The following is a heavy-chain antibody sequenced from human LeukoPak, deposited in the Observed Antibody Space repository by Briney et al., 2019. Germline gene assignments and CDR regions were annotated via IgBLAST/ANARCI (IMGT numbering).Heavy chain of an antibody. CDR2: IIPIFGTA. V-gene: IGHV1-69*13. CDR1: GGTFSSYA. D-gene: IGHD3-22*01. J-gene: IGHJ3*02. CDR3: ARYPRIYYDSSGYSWAFDI. Sequence: SVNVSFTASGGTFSSYAISWVRQAPGQGLEWMGGIIPIFGTANYAQKFQGRVTITADESTSTAYMELSSLRSEDTAVYYCARYPRIYYDSSGYSWAFDIWGQGTMVTVSS.